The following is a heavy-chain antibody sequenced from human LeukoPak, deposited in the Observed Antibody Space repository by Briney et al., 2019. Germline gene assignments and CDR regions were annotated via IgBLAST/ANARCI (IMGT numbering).Heavy chain of an antibody. D-gene: IGHD3-22*01. V-gene: IGHV4-59*12. CDR2: IYYSGST. CDR1: GGSISSYY. Sequence: SETLSLTCTVSGGSISSYYWSWIRQPPGKGLEWIGYIYYSGSTNYKSSLKSRVTISVDTSKNQFSLKLSSVTAADTAVYYCARGDRGYYDSSGYSQKTTKAFYIWGQGTVVIVSS. CDR3: ARGDRGYYDSSGYSQKTTKAFYI. J-gene: IGHJ3*02.